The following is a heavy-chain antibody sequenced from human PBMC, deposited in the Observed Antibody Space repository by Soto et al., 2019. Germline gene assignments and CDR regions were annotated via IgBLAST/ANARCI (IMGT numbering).Heavy chain of an antibody. CDR2: IYYSGST. J-gene: IGHJ1*01. Sequence: QLQLQESGPGLVKPSETLSLTCTVSGGSISSSSYYWGWIRQPPGKGLEWIGSIYYSGSTYCNPSLNRLVVLSVAPSMTFVAVVLRFVTAAFPAVFLCLSPFFYCSGMVFYIWGPGARVTVS. V-gene: IGHV4-39*02. CDR3: LSPFFYCSGMVFYI. CDR1: GGSISSSSYY. D-gene: IGHD3-10*01.